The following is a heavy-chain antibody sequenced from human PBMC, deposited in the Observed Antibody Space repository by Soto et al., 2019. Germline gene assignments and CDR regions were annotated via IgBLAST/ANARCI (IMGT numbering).Heavy chain of an antibody. V-gene: IGHV4-61*01. CDR2: ILHSGST. D-gene: IGHD1-1*01. CDR1: GGSVSRDPYY. J-gene: IGHJ4*02. CDR3: AGGRDAYKSGY. Sequence: QVQLQESGPGLVKPSETLSLTCTVSGGSVSRDPYYWNWIRQPPGKGLEYIGFILHSGSTNYNPPLKSRVTISLDTSKNQVSLKLRSVTAADTAMYYCAGGRDAYKSGYWGQGTLVTVSS.